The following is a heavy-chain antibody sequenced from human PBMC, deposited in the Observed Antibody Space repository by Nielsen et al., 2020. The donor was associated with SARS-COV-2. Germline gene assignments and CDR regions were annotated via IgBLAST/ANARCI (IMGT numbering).Heavy chain of an antibody. CDR2: IYPGDSDT. V-gene: IGHV5-51*01. J-gene: IGHJ6*03. Sequence: GGSLRLSCKGSGYSFTSYWIGWVRQMPGKGLEWMGIIYPGDSDTRYSPSFQGQVTISADKSISTAYLQWSSLKASDTAMYYCARGARYYYYYMDVWGKGTTVTVSS. CDR1: GYSFTSYW. CDR3: ARGARYYYYYMDV.